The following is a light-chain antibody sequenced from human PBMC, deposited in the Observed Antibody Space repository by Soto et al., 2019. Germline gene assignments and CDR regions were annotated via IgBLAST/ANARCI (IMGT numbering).Light chain of an antibody. CDR1: QSLGTY. CDR2: DAS. CDR3: QQTSSAPFT. J-gene: IGKJ3*01. V-gene: IGKV1-5*01. Sequence: DIQMTQSPSTLSASVGDRVTITCRASQSLGTYLAWYQQKPGRAPKLLIYDASSLESGVPSRFSGSGSGTEFTLTITSLQPEDFATYYCQQTSSAPFTFGPGTKVDIK.